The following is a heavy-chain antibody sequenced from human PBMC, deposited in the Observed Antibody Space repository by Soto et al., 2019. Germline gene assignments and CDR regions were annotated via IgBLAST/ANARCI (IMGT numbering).Heavy chain of an antibody. V-gene: IGHV1-69*01. J-gene: IGHJ4*02. Sequence: QVQLVQSGAEVKKPGSSLKVSCKASGGTFSSFPIAGVRQAPGQGLEWVGGIMPIFGTTKYAQNFRDRVTIYADESTSTAYMELSSLRFEDTAVYYCAMIEYSSGSDYWGQGTLVTVFS. CDR1: GGTFSSFP. D-gene: IGHD6-19*01. CDR3: AMIEYSSGSDY. CDR2: IMPIFGTT.